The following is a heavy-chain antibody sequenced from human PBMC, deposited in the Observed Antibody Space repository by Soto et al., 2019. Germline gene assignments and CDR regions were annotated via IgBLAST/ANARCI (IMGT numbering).Heavy chain of an antibody. Sequence: QVQLQESGPGLVKPSQTLSLTCTVSGGSISGDYYWSWIRQPPGKGLEWIGYIYYVGTTYYNPSLRSRVTMSLDTPKTQFSLRLSSVTAADTAVYFCARSYDFWSGHSVLGYWGQGILVTVSS. CDR3: ARSYDFWSGHSVLGY. CDR2: IYYVGTT. V-gene: IGHV4-30-4*01. D-gene: IGHD3-3*01. J-gene: IGHJ4*02. CDR1: GGSISGDYY.